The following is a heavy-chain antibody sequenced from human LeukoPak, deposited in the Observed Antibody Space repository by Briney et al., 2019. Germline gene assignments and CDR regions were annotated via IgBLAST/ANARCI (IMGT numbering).Heavy chain of an antibody. CDR2: IIPIFGTA. J-gene: IGHJ6*02. D-gene: IGHD2-21*01. CDR3: ATGAAIRSYYYGMDV. CDR1: GGTFSRFT. Sequence: GASVKVSCKASGGTFSRFTISWVRQAPGQGLEWMGGIIPIFGTANYAQKFQGRVTITADESTSTAYMELSSLRSEDTAVYYCATGAAIRSYYYGMDVWGQGTTVTVSS. V-gene: IGHV1-69*13.